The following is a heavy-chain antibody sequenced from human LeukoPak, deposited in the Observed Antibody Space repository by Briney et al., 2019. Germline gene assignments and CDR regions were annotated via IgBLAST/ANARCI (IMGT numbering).Heavy chain of an antibody. D-gene: IGHD6-19*01. CDR2: ISSSGSTI. CDR1: GFTFSSYE. V-gene: IGHV3-48*03. Sequence: GGSLRLSCAASGFTFSSYEMNWVRQAPGKGLEWVSYISSSGSTIYYADSVKGRFTISRDNAKNSLYLQMNSLRAEDTAVYYCAREIVRQWLPRFRAFDIWGQGTMVTVSS. CDR3: AREIVRQWLPRFRAFDI. J-gene: IGHJ3*02.